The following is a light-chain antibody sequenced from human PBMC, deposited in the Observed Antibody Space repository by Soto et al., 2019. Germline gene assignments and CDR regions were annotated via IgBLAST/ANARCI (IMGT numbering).Light chain of an antibody. V-gene: IGLV2-23*01. CDR2: EGS. CDR1: SSDVGSYNL. Sequence: QSVLTQPASVSGSPGQSITISCTGTSSDVGSYNLVSWYQQHPGKAPKLMINEGSKRPSGVSNRFSGSKSGNMASLTISGLQAEDEADYYCCSYAGSSTWVFGGGTKLTVL. CDR3: CSYAGSSTWV. J-gene: IGLJ3*02.